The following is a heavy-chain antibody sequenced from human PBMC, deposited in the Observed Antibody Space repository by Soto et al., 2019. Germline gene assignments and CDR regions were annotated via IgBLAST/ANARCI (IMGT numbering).Heavy chain of an antibody. J-gene: IGHJ4*02. V-gene: IGHV1-8*01. CDR2: INPNSGNI. CDR3: ARGRASGSYYLLDY. Sequence: ASVKVSWKASGNTFAIYDINWVRQVTGHGLEWMGWINPNSGNIGYAQKFQGRVTMTRDTAIRTAYMEVSRLRSDDTAVYYCARGRASGSYYLLDYWGQGTLVTVSS. CDR1: GNTFAIYD. D-gene: IGHD3-10*01.